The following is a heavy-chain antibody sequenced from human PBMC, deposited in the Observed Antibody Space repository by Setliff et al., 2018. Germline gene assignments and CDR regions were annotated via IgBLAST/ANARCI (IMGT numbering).Heavy chain of an antibody. CDR2: IYWNDEK. J-gene: IGHJ4*02. V-gene: IGHV2-5*01. D-gene: IGHD2-21*01. CDR1: GFSLSTSLVG. CDR3: AHIAGGGNSPRHDY. Sequence: SGPTLVNPTQTLTLTCTFSGFSLSTSLVGVGWIRQPPGKALERLALIYWNDEKRYSPSLKSRLTITKDTSKNQVVLTMTNMDPVDTATYYCAHIAGGGNSPRHDYWGQGTLVTVSS.